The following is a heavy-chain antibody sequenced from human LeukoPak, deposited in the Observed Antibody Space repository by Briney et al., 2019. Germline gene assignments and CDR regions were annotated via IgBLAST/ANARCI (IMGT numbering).Heavy chain of an antibody. D-gene: IGHD6-13*01. CDR2: ISSSSSTI. Sequence: PGGSLRLSCAASGFTFSSYSMNWVRQAPGKGLEWVSYISSSSSTIYYADSVKGRFTISRDNAKNSLYLQMNSLRAEDTAVYYCATFEISSWTPPVFDPWGQGTLVTVSS. CDR3: ATFEISSWTPPVFDP. CDR1: GFTFSSYS. J-gene: IGHJ5*02. V-gene: IGHV3-48*01.